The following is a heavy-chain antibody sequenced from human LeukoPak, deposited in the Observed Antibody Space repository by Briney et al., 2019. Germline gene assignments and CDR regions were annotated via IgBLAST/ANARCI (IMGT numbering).Heavy chain of an antibody. CDR3: ARSQYYYDSSGWLFDY. J-gene: IGHJ4*02. CDR2: IYYSGST. D-gene: IGHD3-22*01. Sequence: PSETLSPTCTVSGGSISSGGYSWSWIRQHPGKGLEWIGYIYYSGSTYYNPSLKSRVTISVDTSKNQFSLKLSSVTAADTAVYYCARSQYYYDSSGWLFDYWGQGTLVTVSS. V-gene: IGHV4-31*03. CDR1: GGSISSGGYS.